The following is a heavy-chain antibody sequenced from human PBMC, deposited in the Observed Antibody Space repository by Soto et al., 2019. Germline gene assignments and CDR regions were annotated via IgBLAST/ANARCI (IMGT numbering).Heavy chain of an antibody. V-gene: IGHV3-30-3*01. CDR1: GFTFSDYA. CDR3: PGSYGDSVY. D-gene: IGHD4-17*01. J-gene: IGHJ4*02. CDR2: ISYDGSNK. Sequence: QVQLVESGGGVVQPGRSLRLSCAASGFTFSDYAMHWVRQAPGKGLEWVAVISYDGSNKYYADSVKGRFTSSRDSSKNTLSLQMNNLRVEDTAVYYCPGSYGDSVYWGQGTLVTVSS.